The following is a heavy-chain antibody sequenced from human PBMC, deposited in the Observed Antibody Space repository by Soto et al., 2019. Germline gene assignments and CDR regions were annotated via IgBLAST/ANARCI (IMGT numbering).Heavy chain of an antibody. V-gene: IGHV4-59*01. CDR1: AGSIGSYY. Sequence: CLTCPVSAGSIGSYYWSCIRQPPGKGLEWIGFIHFSGSSQYNPSLKSRVTISVDTSQNQLSLKLRSVTAADTAVYFCARESAGAGRNNWFDPWGQGALVTVSS. CDR3: ARESAGAGRNNWFDP. CDR2: IHFSGSS. J-gene: IGHJ5*02. D-gene: IGHD1-26*01.